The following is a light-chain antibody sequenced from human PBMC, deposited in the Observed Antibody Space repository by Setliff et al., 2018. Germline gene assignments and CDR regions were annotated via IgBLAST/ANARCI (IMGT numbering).Light chain of an antibody. Sequence: VLTQPPSVSAAPGQKVTISCSGSSSNIGNNYVSWYQQLPGTAPKLLIYDNKRPSGVPDRFSGSKSGTSATLGITGLQTGDEADYYCGAWDRSLNVYVFGIGTKVTVL. V-gene: IGLV1-51*01. CDR2: DNK. CDR3: GAWDRSLNVYV. CDR1: SSNIGNNY. J-gene: IGLJ1*01.